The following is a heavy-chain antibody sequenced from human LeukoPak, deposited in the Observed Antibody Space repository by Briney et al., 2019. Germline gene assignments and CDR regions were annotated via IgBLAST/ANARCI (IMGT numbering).Heavy chain of an antibody. CDR3: ARDRRVYCSGSSCSYYFDF. D-gene: IGHD2-2*01. Sequence: SETLSLTCSVSDDSISTYYWTWIRQPPGKGLEWIGYMYHGGHTNYNSSLKSRVTISIDTSKKQFSLKVRSVTAADTAVYYCARDRRVYCSGSSCSYYFDFWSQGTLSPSPQ. CDR1: DDSISTYY. CDR2: MYHGGHT. V-gene: IGHV4-59*01. J-gene: IGHJ4*02.